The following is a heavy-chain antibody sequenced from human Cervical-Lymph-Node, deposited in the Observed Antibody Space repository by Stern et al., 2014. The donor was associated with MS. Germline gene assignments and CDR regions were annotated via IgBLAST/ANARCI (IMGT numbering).Heavy chain of an antibody. CDR3: ARGELKEGLVRGMDV. Sequence: VQLVESGAEVKKPGSSVKVSCKASGGTFSSYAISWARQAPGQGLEGMGGTIPIFGTANYAQKFQGRVTITADESTSTAYMELSSLRSEDTAVYYCARGELKEGLVRGMDVWGQGTTVTVSS. D-gene: IGHD1-26*01. CDR2: TIPIFGTA. J-gene: IGHJ6*02. CDR1: GGTFSSYA. V-gene: IGHV1-69*01.